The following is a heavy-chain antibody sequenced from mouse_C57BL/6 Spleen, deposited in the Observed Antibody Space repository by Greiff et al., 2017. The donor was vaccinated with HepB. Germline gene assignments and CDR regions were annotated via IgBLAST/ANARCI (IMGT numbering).Heavy chain of an antibody. D-gene: IGHD1-1*01. J-gene: IGHJ4*01. CDR2: IYPRSGNT. V-gene: IGHV1-81*01. CDR1: GYTFTSYG. CDR3: ARDYGLYYAMDY. Sequence: VQLQQSGAELARPGASVKLSCKASGYTFTSYGISWVKQRTGQGLEWIGEIYPRSGNTYYNEKFKGKATLTADKSSSTAYMELRSLTSEDSVVYFCARDYGLYYAMDYWGQGTSVTVSS.